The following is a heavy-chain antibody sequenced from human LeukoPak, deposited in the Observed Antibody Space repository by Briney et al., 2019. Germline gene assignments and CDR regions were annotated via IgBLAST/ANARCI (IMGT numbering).Heavy chain of an antibody. CDR1: GYTFTGYY. Sequence: ASVKVSCKSSGYTFTGYYMRWVRQAPGQGLEWMGWINPNSGGTNYAQKFQGRVTMTRDTSISTAYMELSRLRSDDTAVYYCARVPDEIAYCGGDCYSTRRTEYFQHWGQGTLVTVSS. D-gene: IGHD2-21*02. V-gene: IGHV1-2*02. J-gene: IGHJ1*01. CDR2: INPNSGGT. CDR3: ARVPDEIAYCGGDCYSTRRTEYFQH.